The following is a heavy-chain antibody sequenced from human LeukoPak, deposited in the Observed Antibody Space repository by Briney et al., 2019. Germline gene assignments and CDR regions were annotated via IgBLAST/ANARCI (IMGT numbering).Heavy chain of an antibody. D-gene: IGHD6-19*01. Sequence: GGSLRLSXAASGFTFSGSAMHWVRQASGKGLEWVGRIRSKANSYATAYAASVKGRFTIPRDDSKNTAYLQMNSLKTEDTAVYYCTSIAVAGTNYWGQGTLVTVSS. CDR1: GFTFSGSA. V-gene: IGHV3-73*01. J-gene: IGHJ4*02. CDR3: TSIAVAGTNY. CDR2: IRSKANSYAT.